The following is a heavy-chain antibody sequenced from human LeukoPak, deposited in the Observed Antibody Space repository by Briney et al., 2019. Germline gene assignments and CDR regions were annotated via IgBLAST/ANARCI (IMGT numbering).Heavy chain of an antibody. Sequence: GRSLRLSCAASGFTFSSYAMHWVRQAPGKGLEWVAVISYDGSNKYYADSVKGRFTISRDNSETTVYLQMNSLSPEDTALYYCARRRIPGRESDTFDIWGQGTMVSVSS. CDR2: ISYDGSNK. V-gene: IGHV3-30-3*01. D-gene: IGHD1-26*01. CDR3: ARRRIPGRESDTFDI. J-gene: IGHJ3*02. CDR1: GFTFSSYA.